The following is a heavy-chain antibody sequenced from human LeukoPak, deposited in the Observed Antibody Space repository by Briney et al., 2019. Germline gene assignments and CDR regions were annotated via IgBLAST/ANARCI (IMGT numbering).Heavy chain of an antibody. Sequence: PSVTVSFTASGYTFTIYGISWVRQAPGQGLEWMGWIGAYNGNTNYAQKLQGRVTMTTDTSTSTAYMELRSLRSDDTAVYCCARAMTPGSYMDVWGKGTTVTVSS. CDR3: ARAMTPGSYMDV. CDR1: GYTFTIYG. D-gene: IGHD6-25*01. J-gene: IGHJ6*03. CDR2: IGAYNGNT. V-gene: IGHV1-18*01.